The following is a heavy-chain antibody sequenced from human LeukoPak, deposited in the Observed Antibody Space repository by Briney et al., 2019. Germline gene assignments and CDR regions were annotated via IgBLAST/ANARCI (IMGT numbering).Heavy chain of an antibody. CDR2: IYYSGST. CDR3: ARDAAKAQLAYFDY. CDR1: GGSISSSSYY. V-gene: IGHV4-39*07. D-gene: IGHD6-13*01. J-gene: IGHJ4*02. Sequence: PLESLSLTCTVSGGSISSSSYYWGWIRQPPGKGLEWIGSIYYSGSTYYNPSLKSRVTISVDTSKNQFSLKLSSVTAADTAVYYCARDAAKAQLAYFDYWGQGTLVTVSS.